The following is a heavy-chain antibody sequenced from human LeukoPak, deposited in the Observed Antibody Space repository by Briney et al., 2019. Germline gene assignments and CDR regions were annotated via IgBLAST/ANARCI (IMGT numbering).Heavy chain of an antibody. D-gene: IGHD3-3*02. V-gene: IGHV3-23*01. J-gene: IGHJ2*01. CDR1: GFTFSSYA. Sequence: PGGSLRLSCAASGFTFSSYAMSWVRQAPGKGLEWVSAISGSGGSTYYADSVKGRFTISRDNSKNTLYLQMNSLRAEDTAVYHCARFHFFLITYLDPWGRGPLVTVPS. CDR3: ARFHFFLITYLDP. CDR2: ISGSGGST.